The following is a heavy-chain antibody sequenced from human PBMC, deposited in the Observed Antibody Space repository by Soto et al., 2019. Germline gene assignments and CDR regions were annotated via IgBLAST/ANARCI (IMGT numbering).Heavy chain of an antibody. J-gene: IGHJ4*02. CDR2: ISWNSGTI. CDR3: AKAIYGWELLYYFDY. D-gene: IGHD1-26*01. CDR1: GFTFDDYA. V-gene: IGHV3-9*01. Sequence: GGSLRLSCAASGFTFDDYAMRWVRQAPGKGLEWVSGISWNSGTIAYADSVKGRFTVSRDNAKNSLYLQMNSLRTEDTALYYCAKAIYGWELLYYFDYWGQGTLVTAPQ.